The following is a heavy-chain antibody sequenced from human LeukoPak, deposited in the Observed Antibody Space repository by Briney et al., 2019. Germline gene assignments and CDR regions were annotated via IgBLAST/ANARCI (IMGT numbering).Heavy chain of an antibody. CDR3: ARENCSGGSCYSPGYYYYGMDV. Sequence: SVKVSCKASGGTFSSYAISWVRQAPGQGLEWMGGIIPIFGTANYAQKFQGRVTITADESTSTAYMELSSPRSEDTAVYYCARENCSGGSCYSPGYYYYGMDVWGKGTTVTVSS. CDR1: GGTFSSYA. J-gene: IGHJ6*04. D-gene: IGHD2-15*01. V-gene: IGHV1-69*13. CDR2: IIPIFGTA.